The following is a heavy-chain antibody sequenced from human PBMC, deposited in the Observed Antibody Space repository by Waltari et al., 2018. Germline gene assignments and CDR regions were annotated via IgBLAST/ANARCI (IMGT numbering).Heavy chain of an antibody. CDR1: GGSISSSSYY. CDR2: IYYSGST. Sequence: QLQLQGSGPGLVKPSEALSLTCTVSGGSISSSSYYWGWIRQPPGKGLEWIGSIYYSGSTYYNPSLKSRVTISVDTSKNQFSLKLSSVTAADTAVYYCARHPAMTIMLWYFDLWGRGTLVTVSS. J-gene: IGHJ2*01. D-gene: IGHD2-8*01. V-gene: IGHV4-39*01. CDR3: ARHPAMTIMLWYFDL.